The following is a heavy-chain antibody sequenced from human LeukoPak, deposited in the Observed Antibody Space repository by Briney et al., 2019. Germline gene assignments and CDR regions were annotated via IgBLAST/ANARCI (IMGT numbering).Heavy chain of an antibody. J-gene: IGHJ1*01. CDR1: GYTFTSYG. V-gene: IGHV1-18*01. Sequence: ASVKVSCKASGYTFTSYGISWVRQAPGQGLAWMGWISAYNGNTNYAQKLQGRVTMTTDTSTGTAYMELRSLRSDDTAVYYCARWLPAEYFQHWGQGTLVTVSS. CDR3: ARWLPAEYFQH. D-gene: IGHD6-19*01. CDR2: ISAYNGNT.